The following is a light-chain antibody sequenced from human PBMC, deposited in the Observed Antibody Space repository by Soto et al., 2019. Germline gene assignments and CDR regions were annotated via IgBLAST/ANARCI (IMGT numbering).Light chain of an antibody. Sequence: QSALTQPASVSGSPGRAITISCTGTSSDIGGYNYVSWYQHHPGKAPKLMIFDVNNRPSGISDRFSASKSGNTASLTISGLQADDEADYYCSSYTLSSTYVFGTGTKLTVL. CDR3: SSYTLSSTYV. V-gene: IGLV2-14*03. CDR1: SSDIGGYNY. CDR2: DVN. J-gene: IGLJ1*01.